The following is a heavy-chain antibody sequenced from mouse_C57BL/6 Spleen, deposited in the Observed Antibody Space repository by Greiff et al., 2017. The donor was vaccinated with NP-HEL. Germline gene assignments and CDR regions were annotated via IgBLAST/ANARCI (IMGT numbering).Heavy chain of an antibody. Sequence: QVQLKQPGAELVRPGSSVKLSCKASGYTFTSYWMDWVKQRPGQGLEWIGNIYPSDSETHYNQKFKDKATLTVDKSSSTAYMQLSSLTSEDSAVYYCARHYGSSYWGQGTLVTVSA. CDR1: GYTFTSYW. CDR2: IYPSDSET. J-gene: IGHJ3*01. CDR3: ARHYGSSY. V-gene: IGHV1-61*01. D-gene: IGHD1-1*01.